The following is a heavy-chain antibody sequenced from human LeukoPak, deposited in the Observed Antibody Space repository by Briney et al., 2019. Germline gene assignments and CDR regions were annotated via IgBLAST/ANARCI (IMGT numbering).Heavy chain of an antibody. Sequence: SVKVSCKASGGTFNSYAITWVRQAPGQGLEWMGGIIPMFAPARYAQNFKGRVTITTDESTSTAYMELSSLKSEDTAVYYCARGAHSGSYSSWFHPWGQGTLVTVSS. CDR1: GGTFNSYA. CDR3: ARGAHSGSYSSWFHP. D-gene: IGHD3-10*01. V-gene: IGHV1-69*05. CDR2: IIPMFAPA. J-gene: IGHJ5*02.